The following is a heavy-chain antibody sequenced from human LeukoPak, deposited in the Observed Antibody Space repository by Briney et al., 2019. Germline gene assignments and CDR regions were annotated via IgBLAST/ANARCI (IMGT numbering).Heavy chain of an antibody. D-gene: IGHD3-22*01. CDR2: IYPNDSDT. V-gene: IGHV5-51*01. J-gene: IGHJ1*01. Sequence: GESLKISCKGSGYSVTSYWIGWVRQMPGKGLEWMGIIYPNDSDTRYSPSFQGQVTISADKSITTAYLQWSSLKASDTAMYYCASMHPYDISGAPRAEYFQYWGQGTLVTVSS. CDR3: ASMHPYDISGAPRAEYFQY. CDR1: GYSVTSYW.